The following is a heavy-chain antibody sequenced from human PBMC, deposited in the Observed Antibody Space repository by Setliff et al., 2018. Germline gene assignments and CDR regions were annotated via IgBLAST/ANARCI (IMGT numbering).Heavy chain of an antibody. D-gene: IGHD2-21*01. J-gene: IGHJ6*03. V-gene: IGHV4-61*09. CDR2: IYASWST. CDR1: GVSIANTASY. Sequence: SETLSLTCNVSGVSIANTASYWSWIRQPAGKGPEWIGHIYASWSTNYNPSLKSRVTISLDTSKNQFSLKLSSVTAADMAVYYCARGLEGEDYFYYMDVWGKGNTVTVSS. CDR3: ARGLEGEDYFYYMDV.